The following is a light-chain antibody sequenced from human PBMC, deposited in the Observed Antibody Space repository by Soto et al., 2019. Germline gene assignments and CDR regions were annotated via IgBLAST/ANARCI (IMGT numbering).Light chain of an antibody. Sequence: EIVLTQSPGTLSLSPGERATLSCRASQSVRSTYLAWYQQKPGQAPRLLIHGASSRATGIPDRFSGSGSGTDFTLTISRLEPEDFALYYCQQYGSSLSITFGQGTRLEIK. CDR3: QQYGSSLSIT. J-gene: IGKJ5*01. V-gene: IGKV3-20*01. CDR2: GAS. CDR1: QSVRSTY.